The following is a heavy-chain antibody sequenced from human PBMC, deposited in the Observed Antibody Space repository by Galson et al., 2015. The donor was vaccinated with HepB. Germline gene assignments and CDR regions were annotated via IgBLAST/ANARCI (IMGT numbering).Heavy chain of an antibody. D-gene: IGHD3-16*01. Sequence: SLRLSCAASGFTFSSYAMSWVRQAPGKGLEWVSAISGSGGSTYYADSVKGRFTISRDNSKNTLYLQMSSLRAEDTAVYYCASPVGTFGRGTFDTWGQGTMVTVSS. V-gene: IGHV3-23*01. J-gene: IGHJ3*02. CDR3: ASPVGTFGRGTFDT. CDR2: ISGSGGST. CDR1: GFTFSSYA.